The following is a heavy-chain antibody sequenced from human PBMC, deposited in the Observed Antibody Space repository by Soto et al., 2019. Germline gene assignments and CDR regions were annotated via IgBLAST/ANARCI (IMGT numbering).Heavy chain of an antibody. CDR3: ARDSGAYCGGDCYHHDAFDI. CDR1: GGTFSSYA. D-gene: IGHD2-21*02. CDR2: IIPIFGTA. Sequence: QVQLVQSGAEVKKPGSSVKVSCKASGGTFSSYAISWVRQAPGQGLEWMGGIIPIFGTANYAQKFQGRVTITADRSTSTAYMELSSLRSEDTAVYYCARDSGAYCGGDCYHHDAFDIWGQGTMVTVSS. V-gene: IGHV1-69*01. J-gene: IGHJ3*02.